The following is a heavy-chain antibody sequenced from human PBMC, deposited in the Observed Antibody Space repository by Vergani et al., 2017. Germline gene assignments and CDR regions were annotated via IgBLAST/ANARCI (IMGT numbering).Heavy chain of an antibody. J-gene: IGHJ4*02. CDR1: GFTFSDYY. D-gene: IGHD6-19*01. V-gene: IGHV3-66*01. CDR3: AKDLSSGWYEAYFDY. CDR2: IYSGGST. Sequence: VQLVESGGGLVKPGGSLRLSCAASGFTFSDYYMSWVRQAPGKGLEWVSVIYSGGSTYYADSVKGRFTISRDNSKNTLYLQMNSLRAEDTAVYYCAKDLSSGWYEAYFDYWGQGTLVTVSS.